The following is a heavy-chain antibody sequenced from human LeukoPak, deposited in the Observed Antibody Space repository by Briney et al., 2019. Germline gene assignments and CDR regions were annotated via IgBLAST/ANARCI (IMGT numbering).Heavy chain of an antibody. D-gene: IGHD3-22*01. CDR1: GFTFTNYA. J-gene: IGHJ4*02. CDR3: AKAPRITMIAVDTF. V-gene: IGHV3-23*01. CDR2: ISSSAYTT. Sequence: GGSLRLSCAASGFTFTNYAMSWVRQAPGKGLEWVSAISSSAYTTYYADSVKGRFTISRDNSKNTLHLQMNSLRAEDTAIYYCAKAPRITMIAVDTFWGQGTLVTVSS.